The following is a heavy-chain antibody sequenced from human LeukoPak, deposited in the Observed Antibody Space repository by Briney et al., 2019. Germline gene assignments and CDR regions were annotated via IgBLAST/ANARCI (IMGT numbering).Heavy chain of an antibody. J-gene: IGHJ3*02. CDR1: GDSLSGYY. CDR2: VYYSGGA. CDR3: ARQMTTLPPGRTFNI. D-gene: IGHD3-16*01. V-gene: IGHV4-59*01. Sequence: SETLSLTCSVSGDSLSGYYWHWIRQPPGKGLEWIGNVYYSGGASYNPSLKSRLTISVDSSKYQFSLKLDSVTAADTAIYYCARQMTTLPPGRTFNIWGQGTMVIVSS.